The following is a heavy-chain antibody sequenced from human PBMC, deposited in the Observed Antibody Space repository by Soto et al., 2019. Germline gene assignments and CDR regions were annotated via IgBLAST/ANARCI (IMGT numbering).Heavy chain of an antibody. Sequence: QVQLQQSGPGLVKPSETLSLTCTVSSGPSSSHNWGWIRQHPGRGLEWIGYVYDTGDTSYNPSLRSRVTISADTTTNHISLTLPSVTAADTAVYYCVRQGIGYLHGLVDVWGQGTTVSVSS. CDR2: VYDTGDT. V-gene: IGHV4-59*08. J-gene: IGHJ6*02. CDR3: VRQGIGYLHGLVDV. CDR1: SGPSSSHN. D-gene: IGHD6-25*01.